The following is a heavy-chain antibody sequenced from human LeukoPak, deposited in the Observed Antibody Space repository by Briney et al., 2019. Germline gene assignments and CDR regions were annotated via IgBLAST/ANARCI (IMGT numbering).Heavy chain of an antibody. V-gene: IGHV3-23*01. CDR1: GFTFSSYA. J-gene: IGHJ4*02. D-gene: IGHD5-18*01. CDR3: AKDPSGDIRVADY. CDR2: ISGSGGST. Sequence: GGSLRLSCAASGFTFSSYAMSWVRQAPGKGLEWVSAISGSGGSTYYADSVKGRFTISRDNSKNTLYLQMNSLRAEDAAVYYCAKDPSGDIRVADYWGQGTLVTVSS.